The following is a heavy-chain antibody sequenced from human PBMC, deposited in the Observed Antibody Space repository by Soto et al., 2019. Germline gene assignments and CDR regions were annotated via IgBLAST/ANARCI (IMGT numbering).Heavy chain of an antibody. CDR1: GYTFTSYY. CDR3: ARDLAAAGSSEGYYFDY. D-gene: IGHD6-13*01. J-gene: IGHJ4*02. Sequence: GASVKVSCKASGYTFTSYYMHWVREAPGQGLEWMGIINPSGGSTSYAQKFQGRVTMTRDTSTSTVYMELSSLRSEDTAVYYCARDLAAAGSSEGYYFDYWGQGTLVTVSS. CDR2: INPSGGST. V-gene: IGHV1-46*01.